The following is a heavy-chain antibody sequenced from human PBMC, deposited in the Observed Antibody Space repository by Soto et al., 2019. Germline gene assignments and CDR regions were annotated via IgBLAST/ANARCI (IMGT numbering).Heavy chain of an antibody. J-gene: IGHJ3*02. CDR2: IRSKTDGGTT. Sequence: PGGSLRLSCAASGITFSNAWMNWVRQAPGKGLEYIGRIRSKTDGGTTEYAAPVEGRFTISRDDSKNTLYLQMGGLKTEDTAVYYCTKTRHGTNVFDNWGQGTLVTVSS. CDR1: GITFSNAW. D-gene: IGHD6-13*01. CDR3: TKTRHGTNVFDN. V-gene: IGHV3-15*01.